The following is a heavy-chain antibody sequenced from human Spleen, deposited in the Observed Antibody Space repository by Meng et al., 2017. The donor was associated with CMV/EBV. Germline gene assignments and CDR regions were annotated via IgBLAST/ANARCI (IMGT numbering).Heavy chain of an antibody. Sequence: GGSLRLSCAASGFTFSSYAMHWVRQAPGKGLEWVAVISYDGSNKYYADSVKGRFTISRDNSKNTLYLQMNSLRAEDTAVYYCASSLYGGNSPPSPLDYWGQGTLVTVSS. CDR1: GFTFSSYA. D-gene: IGHD4-23*01. J-gene: IGHJ4*02. CDR3: ASSLYGGNSPPSPLDY. V-gene: IGHV3-30-3*01. CDR2: ISYDGSNK.